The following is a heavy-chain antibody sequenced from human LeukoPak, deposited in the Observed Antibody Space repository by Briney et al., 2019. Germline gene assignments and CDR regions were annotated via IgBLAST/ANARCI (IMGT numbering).Heavy chain of an antibody. J-gene: IGHJ6*03. CDR2: IFYSGST. CDR3: ARDSNYYDSSRPNYYYYYMDV. Sequence: SETLSLTCTVSGGSISSSSYYWGWIRQPPGKGLEWIGTIFYSGSTYHGPSLTSRVTISVDTSKNQFSLKLSSVTAADTAVYYCARDSNYYDSSRPNYYYYYMDVWGKGTTVTVSS. CDR1: GGSISSSSYY. D-gene: IGHD3-22*01. V-gene: IGHV4-39*02.